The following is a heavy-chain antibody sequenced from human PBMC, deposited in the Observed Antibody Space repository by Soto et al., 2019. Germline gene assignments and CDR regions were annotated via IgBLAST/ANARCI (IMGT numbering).Heavy chain of an antibody. V-gene: IGHV1-2*02. CDR2: INPNTGAT. CDR3: ATTSNAIPRIHYYYSGMDV. J-gene: IGHJ6*02. CDR1: GNTFTGNY. D-gene: IGHD2-8*01. Sequence: ASVKVSCKTSGNTFTGNYIHWVRQAPGQGLEWMGWINPNTGATKFAQMFQGRVTMTRDTARDTSIRTAYMELSRLRSDDTAIYFCATTSNAIPRIHYYYSGMDVWGQGTSVTVSS.